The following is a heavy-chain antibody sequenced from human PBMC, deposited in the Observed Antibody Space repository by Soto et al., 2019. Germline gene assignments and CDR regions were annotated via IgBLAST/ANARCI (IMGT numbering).Heavy chain of an antibody. J-gene: IGHJ4*02. D-gene: IGHD2-21*02. CDR1: GFSFSREW. V-gene: IGHV3-7*01. CDR3: TTMTVSHAFDN. Sequence: GGSLRLSCAASGFSFSREWMSWVRQAPGAGLEWVANVNPDGSEKYYVDSLKGRFTISRDNGKNSMYLQMNSLRDEDTAVYYCTTMTVSHAFDNWGQGALVTGSS. CDR2: VNPDGSEK.